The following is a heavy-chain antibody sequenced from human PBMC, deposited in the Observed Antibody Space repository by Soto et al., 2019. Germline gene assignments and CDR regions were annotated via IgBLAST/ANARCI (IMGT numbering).Heavy chain of an antibody. CDR1: GFTFSSYA. Sequence: EVQLLESGGGLVQPGGSLRLSCAASGFTFSSYAMRWVRQAPGKGLEWVSAISGSGGSTYYADSVKRRFTISRDNSKNTVYLQMNSLRGEDTAVYYCARRGSGSYYDYWGQGTQVTVSS. D-gene: IGHD1-26*01. CDR3: ARRGSGSYYDY. J-gene: IGHJ4*02. V-gene: IGHV3-23*01. CDR2: ISGSGGST.